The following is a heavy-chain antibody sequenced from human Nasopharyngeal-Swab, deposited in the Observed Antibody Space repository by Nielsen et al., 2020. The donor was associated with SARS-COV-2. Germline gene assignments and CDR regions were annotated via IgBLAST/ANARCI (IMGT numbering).Heavy chain of an antibody. CDR3: AAEKYPPGGFDP. Sequence: GGSLTLSCAASGFTFSDYYMSWIRQAPGKGLEWVSYISSSGSNIFYADSVKGRFTISRDNAKNSLYLQMNSLRAEDTAVYYCAAEKYPPGGFDPWGQGTLVTVSS. CDR2: ISSSGSNI. V-gene: IGHV3-11*01. J-gene: IGHJ5*02. CDR1: GFTFSDYY. D-gene: IGHD3-10*01.